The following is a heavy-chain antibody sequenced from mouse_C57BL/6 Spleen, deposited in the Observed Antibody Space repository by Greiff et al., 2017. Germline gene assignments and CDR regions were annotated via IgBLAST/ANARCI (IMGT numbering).Heavy chain of an antibody. CDR2: IDPEDGET. D-gene: IGHD1-1*01. Sequence: VQLQQSGAELVKPGASVKLSCTASGFNIKDYYMHWVKQRTEQGLEWIGRIDPEDGETKYDPKFQGKATLTADTSSNTAYLQLSSLTSEDTAVYYCARSPLNGRAYFDYWGQGTTLTVSS. CDR1: GFNIKDYY. J-gene: IGHJ2*01. V-gene: IGHV14-2*01. CDR3: ARSPLNGRAYFDY.